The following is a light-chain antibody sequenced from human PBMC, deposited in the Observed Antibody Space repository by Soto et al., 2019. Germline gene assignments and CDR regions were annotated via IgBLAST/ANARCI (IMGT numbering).Light chain of an antibody. CDR1: SSNIGAGYD. J-gene: IGLJ1*01. CDR3: KSYAMSLSGYV. CDR2: GNS. V-gene: IGLV1-40*01. Sequence: QSVLTQPPSVSGAPGQNFAISCTGSSSNIGAGYDVHWYQQLPGTAPKVGIYGNSHRPSGVPARFSGSKSGTAASLVITALQAADEVDCYRKSYAMSLSGYVFGNGPNVTVL.